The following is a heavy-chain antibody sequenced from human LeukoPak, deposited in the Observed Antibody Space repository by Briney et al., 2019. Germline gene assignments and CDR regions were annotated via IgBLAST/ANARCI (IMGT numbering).Heavy chain of an antibody. CDR3: ARDGVLMNRKFYFDS. CDR2: ISGNGAGT. V-gene: IGHV3-23*01. D-gene: IGHD3-10*01. J-gene: IGHJ4*02. CDR1: GFIFSNYA. Sequence: GGSLRLSCAASGFIFSNYAMTWVRQAPGKGLEWVSTISGNGAGTYFADSVKGRFTISRDNSNNTLYLQMDSLRAEDTAVYFCARDGVLMNRKFYFDSWGQGTLVTVFS.